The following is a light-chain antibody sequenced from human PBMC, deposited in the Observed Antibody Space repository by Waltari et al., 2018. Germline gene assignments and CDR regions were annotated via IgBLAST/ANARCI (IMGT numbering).Light chain of an antibody. CDR1: QSISSY. CDR3: QQSFSTPLT. Sequence: DIQMTQSPSSLSASLGDSVTITCRASQSISSYLNWYQQKPGVAPKLLIYAASSLRNGVPSRFSGSGSGTDFSLTISSLQTEDFATYYCQQSFSTPLTFGGGTKVEIK. V-gene: IGKV1-39*01. CDR2: AAS. J-gene: IGKJ4*01.